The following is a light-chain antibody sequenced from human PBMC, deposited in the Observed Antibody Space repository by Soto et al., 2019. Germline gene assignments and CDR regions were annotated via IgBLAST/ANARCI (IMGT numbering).Light chain of an antibody. CDR3: QQSYSIPWT. CDR1: QTISSW. CDR2: AAS. Sequence: DIQMTQSPSTLSGSVGDRVTITCRASQTISSWLAWYQQKPGKAPELLIYAASSLQSGVPSRFSGSGSGTVFTLTISSLQPEDFATYYCQQSYSIPWTFGQGTKVDI. V-gene: IGKV1-39*01. J-gene: IGKJ1*01.